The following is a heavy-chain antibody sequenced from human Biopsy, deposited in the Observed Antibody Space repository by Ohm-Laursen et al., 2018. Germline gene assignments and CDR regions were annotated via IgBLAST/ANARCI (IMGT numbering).Heavy chain of an antibody. J-gene: IGHJ6*02. CDR3: ARTPIAIFSAGLVYRHRQHLQGMDV. CDR2: INWDESM. Sequence: TQTLTLTCDLSGFSLSARGMCVSWLLQPPGKALEWLALINWDESMEYSFSLKDRLTISKATSENHVLLTMTNTDPADTSTYFCARTPIAIFSAGLVYRHRQHLQGMDVWGQGTPVTVS. CDR1: GFSLSARGMC. D-gene: IGHD6-13*01. V-gene: IGHV2-70*01.